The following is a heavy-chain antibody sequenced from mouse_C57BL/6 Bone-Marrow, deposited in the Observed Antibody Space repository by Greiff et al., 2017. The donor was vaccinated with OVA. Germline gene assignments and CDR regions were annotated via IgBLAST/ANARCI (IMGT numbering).Heavy chain of an antibody. CDR3: TTDSYGFAY. J-gene: IGHJ3*01. Sequence: VQLQESGAELVRPGASVKLSCTASGFNIKDDYMHWVKQRPEQGLEWIGWIDPENGDTEYASKFQGKATIPADTSSNTAYLQLSSLTSEDTAVYYCTTDSYGFAYWGQGTLVTVSA. D-gene: IGHD1-1*01. CDR1: GFNIKDDY. CDR2: IDPENGDT. V-gene: IGHV14-4*01.